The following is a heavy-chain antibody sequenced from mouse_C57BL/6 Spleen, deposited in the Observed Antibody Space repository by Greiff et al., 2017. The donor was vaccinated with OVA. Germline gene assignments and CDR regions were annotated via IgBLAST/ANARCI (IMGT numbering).Heavy chain of an antibody. J-gene: IGHJ1*03. D-gene: IGHD1-1*01. CDR2: ILPGSGST. Sequence: VQGVESGAELMKPGASVKLSCKATGYTFTGYWIEWVKQRPGHGLEWIGEILPGSGSTNYNEKFKGKATFTADTSSNTAYMQLSSLTTEDSAIYYCAIFPIYYYGSSLSYFDVWGTGTTVTVSS. V-gene: IGHV1-9*01. CDR1: GYTFTGYW. CDR3: AIFPIYYYGSSLSYFDV.